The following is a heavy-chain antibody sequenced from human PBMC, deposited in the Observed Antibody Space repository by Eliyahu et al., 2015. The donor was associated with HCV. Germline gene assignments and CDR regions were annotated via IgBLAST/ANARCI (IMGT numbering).Heavy chain of an antibody. CDR3: ANGFWATPYN. D-gene: IGHD5-12*01. J-gene: IGHJ4*02. V-gene: IGHV3-23*01. CDR1: GFTFSNYA. CDR2: ISGSGGST. Sequence: EVQLLESGGGLVQRGGSLRLSCAASGFTFSNYAMSWVRQAPGKGLEWVAAISGSGGSTYYADSVKGRFTISRDNSKNTLYMQLNSLRAEDTALYYCANGFWATPYNWGQGTLVTVSS.